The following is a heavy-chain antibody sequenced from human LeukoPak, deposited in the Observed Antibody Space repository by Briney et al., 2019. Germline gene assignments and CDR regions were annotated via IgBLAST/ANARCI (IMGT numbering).Heavy chain of an antibody. J-gene: IGHJ3*02. CDR1: VSSFTSYW. V-gene: IGHV5-51*01. CDR3: ARGVPAGMYDAFAI. D-gene: IGHD2-2*01. CDR2: IYLGDSDT. Sequence: GESLKISCKGSVSSFTSYWIGWMRKMPGKGLDWMGIIYLGDSDTRYSPSFQGQVTISAAKSIPTAYLQWSSLPPSDTALYYCARGVPAGMYDAFAIWGQGTMVPVSS.